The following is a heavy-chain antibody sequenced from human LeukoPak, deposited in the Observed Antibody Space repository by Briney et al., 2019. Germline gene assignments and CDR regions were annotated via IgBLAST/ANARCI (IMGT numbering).Heavy chain of an antibody. CDR1: GDSLSSGSYY. CDR3: ARGDDSSD. V-gene: IGHV4-61*02. CDR2: IYTSGST. Sequence: PSQTLSLTCTVSGDSLSSGSYYWSWIRQPAGKGLEWIGRIYTSGSTNYNPSLKSRVTISVDTSKDQFSLKLSSVTVAYTSVYYCARGDDSSDWGQGTLVTVCS. J-gene: IGHJ4*02. D-gene: IGHD3-16*01.